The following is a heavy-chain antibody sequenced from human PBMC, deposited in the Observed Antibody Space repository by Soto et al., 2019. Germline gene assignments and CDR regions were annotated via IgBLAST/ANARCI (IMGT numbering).Heavy chain of an antibody. V-gene: IGHV1-46*01. J-gene: IGHJ6*02. CDR2: INPSGGST. D-gene: IGHD3-3*01. Sequence: ASVKVSCKASGYTFTSYYMHWVRQAPGQGLEWMGIINPSGGSTSYAQKFQGRVTMTRDTSTSTVYMELSSLRSEDTAVYYCARDRSSIFGGPHYYYYGMDVWGQGTTVTVSS. CDR3: ARDRSSIFGGPHYYYYGMDV. CDR1: GYTFTSYY.